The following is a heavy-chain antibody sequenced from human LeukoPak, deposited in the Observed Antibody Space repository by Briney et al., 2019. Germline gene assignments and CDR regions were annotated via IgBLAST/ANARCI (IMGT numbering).Heavy chain of an antibody. CDR2: IYYSGST. J-gene: IGHJ4*02. CDR1: GGSISSYY. CDR3: STPDKIVRN. Sequence: PSEALSLTCTVSGGSISSYYWSWIRQPPGKGLEWIGYIYYSGSTNYNPSLKSRVTISVDTSKNQFSLKLSSVTAADTAVYFCSTPDKIVRNWGQGTLVTVSS. V-gene: IGHV4-59*08. D-gene: IGHD2-15*01.